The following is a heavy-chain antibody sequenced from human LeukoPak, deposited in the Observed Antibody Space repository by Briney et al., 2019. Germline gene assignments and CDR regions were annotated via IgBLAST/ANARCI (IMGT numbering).Heavy chain of an antibody. D-gene: IGHD3-3*01. Sequence: GGSLRLSCAASGFTFSSYSMNWVRQAPGKGLEWVSSISSSSSYIYYADSVKGRFTISRDNAKNSLYLQMSSLRAEDTAVYYCAREGKNITFFGVVIMWDYYYNYGTDFWGQGTRVTVSS. CDR2: ISSSSSYI. V-gene: IGHV3-21*01. CDR3: AREGKNITFFGVVIMWDYYYNYGTDF. CDR1: GFTFSSYS. J-gene: IGHJ6*02.